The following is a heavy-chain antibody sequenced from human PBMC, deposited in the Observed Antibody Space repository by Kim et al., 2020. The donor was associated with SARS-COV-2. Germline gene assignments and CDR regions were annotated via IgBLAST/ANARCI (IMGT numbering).Heavy chain of an antibody. Sequence: GGSLRLSCAASGFTFSNYAMHWVRQAPGKGLEWVAMVSFHGGNQYYADSAKGRFTISRDNSNNTLHLQMSSLRAEDTAGYYLARDDRGVSSWFFLDYWG. D-gene: IGHD6-13*01. J-gene: IGHJ4*01. CDR1: GFTFSNYA. CDR3: ARDDRGVSSWFFLDY. V-gene: IGHV3-30-3*01. CDR2: VSFHGGNQ.